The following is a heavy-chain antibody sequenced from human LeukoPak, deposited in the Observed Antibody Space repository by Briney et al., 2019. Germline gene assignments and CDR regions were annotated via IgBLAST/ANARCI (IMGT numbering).Heavy chain of an antibody. CDR1: GYTFTANY. CDR2: INPNSGGT. J-gene: IGHJ3*02. Sequence: GASVKVSCKASGYTFTANYMHWVRQAPGQGLEWMGWINPNSGGTKYAQNFQGRVTMTRDTSISTAYMELSGLRSDDTAVYYCARDRGGGAFDIWGQGTMVTVSS. D-gene: IGHD3-10*01. CDR3: ARDRGGGAFDI. V-gene: IGHV1-2*02.